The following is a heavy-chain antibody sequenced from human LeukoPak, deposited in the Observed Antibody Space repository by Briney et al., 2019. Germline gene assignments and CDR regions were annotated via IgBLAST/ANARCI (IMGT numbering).Heavy chain of an antibody. Sequence: PGGSLRLSCAASGFTVSTTYMSWVRQAPGKGLEWVSIIYTGGSTYYAHSVKGRFTISRDNSKNTVYLQMNSLRAEDTAVYYCARVIERAYSSGWYALPGLDYMDVWGKGTTVTVSS. J-gene: IGHJ6*03. V-gene: IGHV3-53*01. CDR2: IYTGGST. D-gene: IGHD6-19*01. CDR3: ARVIERAYSSGWYALPGLDYMDV. CDR1: GFTVSTTY.